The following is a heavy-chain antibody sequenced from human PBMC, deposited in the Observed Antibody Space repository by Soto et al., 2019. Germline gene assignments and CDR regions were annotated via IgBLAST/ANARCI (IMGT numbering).Heavy chain of an antibody. Sequence: EVQLVESGGDLVQPGGSLRLSCAASGFTFSSYWMHWVRQAPGKGLVWVSRINPDGSRTSYADSVKGRFPISRDNAKNTLYLQMNSLGAEDTAVYYCARVAVTTYYFDYWGQGTLVTVSS. D-gene: IGHD4-17*01. J-gene: IGHJ4*02. V-gene: IGHV3-74*01. CDR3: ARVAVTTYYFDY. CDR1: GFTFSSYW. CDR2: INPDGSRT.